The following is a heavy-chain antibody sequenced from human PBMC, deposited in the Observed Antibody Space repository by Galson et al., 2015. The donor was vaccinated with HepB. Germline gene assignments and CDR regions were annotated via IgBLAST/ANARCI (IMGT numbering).Heavy chain of an antibody. V-gene: IGHV3-66*01. CDR1: GFSVSSDY. CDR2: INSGGST. Sequence: LRLSCAASGFSVSSDYMNWVRQAPGKGLEWVSLINSGGSTYYADSAKGRFTISRDNSKNTLYLQMNSLRDEDTAVYYCARANTGSYWGQGTLVTVSS. J-gene: IGHJ4*02. CDR3: ARANTGSY. D-gene: IGHD1-26*01.